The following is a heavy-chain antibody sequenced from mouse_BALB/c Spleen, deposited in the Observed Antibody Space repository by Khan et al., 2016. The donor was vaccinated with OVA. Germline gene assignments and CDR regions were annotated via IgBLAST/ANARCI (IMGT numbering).Heavy chain of an antibody. CDR2: INSNGGIT. V-gene: IGHV5-6-3*01. D-gene: IGHD2-3*01. CDR1: GFTFSSYG. J-gene: IGHJ4*01. Sequence: VELVESGGGLVQPGGSLKLSCAASGFTFSSYGMSWVRQTPDKRLELVATINSNGGITYYPDSVKGRFTISRDNAKNTLYRQMTSLKSEDTVMYYCTRGLYDGYYYYYGMDYWGQGTSVTVSS. CDR3: TRGLYDGYYYYYGMDY.